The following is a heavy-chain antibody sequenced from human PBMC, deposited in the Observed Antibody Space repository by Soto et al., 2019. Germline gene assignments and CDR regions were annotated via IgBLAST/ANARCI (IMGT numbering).Heavy chain of an antibody. CDR1: GFTFRSFG. CDR2: ISYDGTNK. V-gene: IGHV3-30*18. J-gene: IGHJ3*02. CDR3: AKVRPATGTGGGGDAFEI. D-gene: IGHD2-8*02. Sequence: GGSLRLSCAASGFTFRSFGMHWIRQAPGKGLEWVALISYDGTNKYYADSVRGRFTISRDNSKNTLYLEMNTLRVEDTAVYYCAKVRPATGTGGGGDAFEIWGQATSVT.